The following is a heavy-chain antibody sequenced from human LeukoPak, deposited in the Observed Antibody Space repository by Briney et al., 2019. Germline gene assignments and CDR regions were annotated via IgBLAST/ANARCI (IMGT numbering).Heavy chain of an antibody. CDR3: ARALIGAAGFFDY. Sequence: GGSLRLSCAASGFTFSSYGMHWVRQAPGKGLEWVAVIWYDGSNKYYADSVKGRFTISRDNSKNTLYLQMSSLRAEDTAVYYCARALIGAAGFFDYWGRGTLVTVSS. CDR1: GFTFSSYG. V-gene: IGHV3-33*01. J-gene: IGHJ4*02. D-gene: IGHD6-13*01. CDR2: IWYDGSNK.